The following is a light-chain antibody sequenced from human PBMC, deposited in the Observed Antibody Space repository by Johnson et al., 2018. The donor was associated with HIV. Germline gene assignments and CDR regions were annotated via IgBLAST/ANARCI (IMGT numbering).Light chain of an antibody. CDR1: SSNIGNNY. Sequence: QSVLTQSPSVSAAPGQKVTISCSGSSSNIGNNYVSWYQQLQGTAPKLLIYENNKRPSGIPDRFSGSKSGTSATLGITGLQTGDEADYYCGTWDSSLSAVYVFGSGTKVTVL. V-gene: IGLV1-51*02. J-gene: IGLJ1*01. CDR3: GTWDSSLSAVYV. CDR2: ENN.